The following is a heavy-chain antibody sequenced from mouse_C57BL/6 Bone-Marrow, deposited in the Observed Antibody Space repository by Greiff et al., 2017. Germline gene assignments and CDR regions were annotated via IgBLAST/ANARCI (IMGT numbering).Heavy chain of an antibody. J-gene: IGHJ3*01. CDR2: INYDGSST. CDR1: GFTFSDYY. Sequence: EVQRVESEGGLVQPGSSMKLSCTASGFTFSDYYMAWVRQVPEKGLEWVANINYDGSSTYYLDSLKSRFIISRDNAKNSLYLQMSSLKSEDTATYYCSSLDGYYAAWFAYWGQGTLVTVSA. V-gene: IGHV5-16*01. D-gene: IGHD2-3*01. CDR3: SSLDGYYAAWFAY.